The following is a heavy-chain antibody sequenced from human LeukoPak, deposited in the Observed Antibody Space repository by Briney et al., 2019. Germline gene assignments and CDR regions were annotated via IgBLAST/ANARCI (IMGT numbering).Heavy chain of an antibody. V-gene: IGHV1-18*01. J-gene: IGHJ4*02. Sequence: ASVNVSCKASDYTFDNYGRMLVRQAPGQALEWMGWISGHNDNSEYVQKVEGRVTMTPDTSTGTAYLELRGLRSDDTAVYYCATSDVLPGDYWGQGTVVTVSS. CDR2: ISGHNDNS. CDR1: DYTFDNYG. D-gene: IGHD6-6*01. CDR3: ATSDVLPGDY.